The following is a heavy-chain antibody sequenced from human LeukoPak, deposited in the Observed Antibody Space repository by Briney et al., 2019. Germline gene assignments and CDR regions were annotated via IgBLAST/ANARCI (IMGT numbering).Heavy chain of an antibody. J-gene: IGHJ4*02. CDR1: DGSISTSL. D-gene: IGHD5-18*01. V-gene: IGHV4-59*08. CDR2: VYYTGST. Sequence: SETLSLTCTVSDGSISTSLWSWIRQAPGKGLEWIGYVYYTGSTSYNPSLKSRVTISLDTSKKQFFLTLTSVTAADTAVYYCARHLLGYIDGPAPYYMDSWGQGILVAVSS. CDR3: ARHLLGYIDGPAPYYMDS.